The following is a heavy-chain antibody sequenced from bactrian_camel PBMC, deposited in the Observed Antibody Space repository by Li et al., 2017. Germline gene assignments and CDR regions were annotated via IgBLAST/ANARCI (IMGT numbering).Heavy chain of an antibody. CDR2: IDSDGET. V-gene: IGHV3S53*01. D-gene: IGHD6*01. CDR1: RYMYDNGC. Sequence: HVQLVESGGGSVQAGGSLRLSCAASRYMYDNGCMGWFRQASGKEREGVASIDSDGETTYADSVKGRFTISLDNTKNTLYLQMNSLKPEDTAVYYCAANHRVWCSIDAAGRPRYEYKYWGQGTQVTVS. J-gene: IGHJ4*01. CDR3: AANHRVWCSIDAAGRPRYEYKY.